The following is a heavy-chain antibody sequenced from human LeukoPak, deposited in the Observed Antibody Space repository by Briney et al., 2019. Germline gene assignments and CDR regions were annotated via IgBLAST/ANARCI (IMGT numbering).Heavy chain of an antibody. J-gene: IGHJ5*02. D-gene: IGHD5-18*01. Sequence: SSEALSLTCSVSGDSISSNSYHWGWIRPSPGKGLEWIGTIDYSGNTYYNPSLNSRVTISADTSRNQFSLKLSSVTAADTAIYYCVRRVNTYGGWFDRWGQGALVTVSS. CDR3: VRRVNTYGGWFDR. V-gene: IGHV4-39*01. CDR1: GDSISSNSYH. CDR2: IDYSGNT.